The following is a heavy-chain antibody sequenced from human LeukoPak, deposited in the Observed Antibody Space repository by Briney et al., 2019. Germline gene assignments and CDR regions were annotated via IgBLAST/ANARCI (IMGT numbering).Heavy chain of an antibody. V-gene: IGHV1-2*02. J-gene: IGHJ4*02. CDR3: ARVYCSSTSCSFMGHDFDY. CDR1: GYTFTSYG. D-gene: IGHD2-2*01. CDR2: INPNSGGT. Sequence: ASVKVSCKASGYTFTSYGISWVRQAPGQGLEWMGWINPNSGGTNYAQKFQGRVTMTRDTSISTAYMELSRLRSDDTAVYYCARVYCSSTSCSFMGHDFDYWGQGTLVTVSS.